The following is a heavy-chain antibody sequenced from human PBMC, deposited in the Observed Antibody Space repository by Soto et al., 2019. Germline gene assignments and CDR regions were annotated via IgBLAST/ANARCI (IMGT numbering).Heavy chain of an antibody. CDR3: ARSIQLWDAFDI. CDR1: GGSISSYY. J-gene: IGHJ3*02. Sequence: SETLSLTCTVSGGSISSYYWSWIRQPPGKGLEWIGYIYYSGSTNYNPSLKSRVTISVDTSKNQFSLKLSSVTAADTAVYYCARSIQLWDAFDIWGQGTMVTVSS. CDR2: IYYSGST. V-gene: IGHV4-59*01. D-gene: IGHD5-18*01.